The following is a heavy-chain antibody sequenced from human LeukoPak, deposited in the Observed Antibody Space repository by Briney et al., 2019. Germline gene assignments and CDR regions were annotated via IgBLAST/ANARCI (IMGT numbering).Heavy chain of an antibody. V-gene: IGHV4-39*01. CDR2: IYDSGTT. Sequence: SSETLSLTCTVSGDSTSSSTYYWDWIRQAPGKGPEWIGNIYDSGTTHYNPSLKSRVTISGDTSKNQFSLKLNSVTAADTAIYYCATHRRSGSGGSENAFEIWGQGTMVTVSS. CDR3: ATHRRSGSGGSENAFEI. D-gene: IGHD5-12*01. J-gene: IGHJ3*02. CDR1: GDSTSSSTYY.